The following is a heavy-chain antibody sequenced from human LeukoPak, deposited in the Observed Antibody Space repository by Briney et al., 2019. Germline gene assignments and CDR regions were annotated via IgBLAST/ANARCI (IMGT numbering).Heavy chain of an antibody. CDR2: IYSGGST. CDR3: ARRRGSGWPFDY. V-gene: IGHV3-66*04. Sequence: GGSPRLSCAGSGFTVSSNYMSWVRQAPGKGLEWVSVIYSGGSTYYADSVKGRFTISRDSSKNTLYLQMNSLRAEDTAVYYCARRRGSGWPFDYWGQGTLVTVSS. D-gene: IGHD6-19*01. CDR1: GFTVSSNY. J-gene: IGHJ4*02.